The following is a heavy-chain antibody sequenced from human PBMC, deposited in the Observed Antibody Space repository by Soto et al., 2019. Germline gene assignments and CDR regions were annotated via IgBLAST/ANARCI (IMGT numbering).Heavy chain of an antibody. CDR2: IIPIFGTA. D-gene: IGHD2-2*01. J-gene: IGHJ4*02. V-gene: IGHV1-69*13. CDR3: ATSWGPPANFDY. Sequence: SVKVSCKASGGTFSSYAISWVRQAPGQGLEWMGGIIPIFGTANYAQKFQGRVTITADESTSTAYMELSSLRSEDTAVYYCATSWGPPANFDYWGQGTLVTVSS. CDR1: GGTFSSYA.